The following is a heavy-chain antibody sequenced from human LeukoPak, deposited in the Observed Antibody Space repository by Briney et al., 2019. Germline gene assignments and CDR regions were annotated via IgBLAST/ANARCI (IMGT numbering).Heavy chain of an antibody. Sequence: SVKVSCKASGGTFSSYAISWVRQAPGQGLEWMGGIIPIFGTANYAQKFQGRVTITADKSTSTAYMELSSLRSEDTAVYYCARGRDSDWLGVVGWFDPWGQGTPVTVSS. CDR2: IIPIFGTA. V-gene: IGHV1-69*06. J-gene: IGHJ5*02. CDR3: ARGRDSDWLGVVGWFDP. D-gene: IGHD3-9*01. CDR1: GGTFSSYA.